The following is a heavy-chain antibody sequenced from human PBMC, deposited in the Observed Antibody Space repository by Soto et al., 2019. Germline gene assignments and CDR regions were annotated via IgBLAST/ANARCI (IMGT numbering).Heavy chain of an antibody. CDR3: ATGNVDSMLEY. D-gene: IGHD3-3*01. CDR1: DGSISSYDW. Sequence: SEALSLTCVVSDGSISSYDWLTWFLQPPGKGLEWIGKMYHSGGADYSPSLKSRVTISADSSKNHFSLRLTGVTAADTAVYYCATGNVDSMLEYWGQGTQVTVSS. CDR2: MYHSGGA. V-gene: IGHV4-4*02. J-gene: IGHJ4*02.